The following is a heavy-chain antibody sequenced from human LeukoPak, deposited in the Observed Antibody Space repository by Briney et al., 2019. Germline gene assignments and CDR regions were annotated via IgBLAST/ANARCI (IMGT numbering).Heavy chain of an antibody. D-gene: IGHD5-18*01. J-gene: IGHJ6*02. CDR3: ARFRGYSYGSASYYYGMDV. CDR1: GFTFSSYA. V-gene: IGHV3-30-3*01. CDR2: ISYDGSNK. Sequence: GGSLRLSCAASGFTFSSYAMHWVRQAPGKGLEWVAVISYDGSNKYYADSVKGRFTISRDNSKNTLYLQMNSLRAEDTAVYYCARFRGYSYGSASYYYGMDVWGQGTTVTVSS.